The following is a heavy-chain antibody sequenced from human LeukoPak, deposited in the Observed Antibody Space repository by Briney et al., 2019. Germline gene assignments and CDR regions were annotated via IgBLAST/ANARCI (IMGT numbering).Heavy chain of an antibody. J-gene: IGHJ4*02. Sequence: PSETLSLTCTVSGGSISSGSYYWSWIRQPAGTGLEWIGRIYTSGSTNYNPSLKSRVTISVDTSKNQFSLKLSSVTAADTAVYYCATSMVYAINYFDYWGQGTLVTVSS. CDR1: GGSISSGSYY. D-gene: IGHD2-8*01. CDR2: IYTSGST. V-gene: IGHV4-61*02. CDR3: ATSMVYAINYFDY.